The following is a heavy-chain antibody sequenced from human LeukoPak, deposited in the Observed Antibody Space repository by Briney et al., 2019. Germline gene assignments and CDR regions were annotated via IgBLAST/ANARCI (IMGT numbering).Heavy chain of an antibody. J-gene: IGHJ4*02. CDR3: ARINGYNWDY. D-gene: IGHD5-24*01. CDR2: IYYTGST. V-gene: IGHV4-59*08. Sequence: SETPSLTCTVSGGSIRSYYWSWIRQPPGKGLEWIGYIYYTGSTNYNPSLKSRVTISVDTSKNQFSLKLSSVTAADTAVYYCARINGYNWDYWGQGTLVTVSS. CDR1: GGSIRSYY.